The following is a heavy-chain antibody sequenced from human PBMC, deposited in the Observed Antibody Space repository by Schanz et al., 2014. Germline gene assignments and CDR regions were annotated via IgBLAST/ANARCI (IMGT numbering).Heavy chain of an antibody. Sequence: HLVESGGGLIQPGGSLRLSCAASGFTVSDNYMTWVRQAPGKGLEWVSVIYSGGSTYYADSVKGRFTISRDNSKNTLYLQMNSLTAEDTALYYCASERGYSYGYGAFDIWGQGTMVTVSS. V-gene: IGHV3-53*01. CDR3: ASERGYSYGYGAFDI. D-gene: IGHD5-18*01. J-gene: IGHJ3*02. CDR1: GFTVSDNY. CDR2: IYSGGST.